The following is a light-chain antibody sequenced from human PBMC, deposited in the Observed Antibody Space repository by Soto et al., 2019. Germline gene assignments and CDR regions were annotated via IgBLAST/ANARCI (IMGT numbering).Light chain of an antibody. J-gene: IGKJ5*01. CDR1: QSVRRY. V-gene: IGKV3-11*01. Sequence: NVLTQSPATLAFSPGGRATLSCRASQSVRRYLAWYQQKPGQAPRLLIYDASTRATGIPARFSGSGSETGFTLTITSLEPEDFAVYYCQQRNNWPPITFGQGTRLEN. CDR3: QQRNNWPPIT. CDR2: DAS.